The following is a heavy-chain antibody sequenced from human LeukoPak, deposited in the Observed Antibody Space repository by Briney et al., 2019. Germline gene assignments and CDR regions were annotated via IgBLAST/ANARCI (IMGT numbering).Heavy chain of an antibody. D-gene: IGHD4-17*01. J-gene: IGHJ4*02. CDR2: IYHSGST. V-gene: IGHV4-30-2*01. Sequence: SETLSLTCTVSGGSISSGGYYWSWIRQPPGKGLEWIGYIYHSGSTYYNPSLKSRVTISVDTSKNQFSLKLSSVTAADTAVYYCARDTVSAFDYWGQGTLVTVSS. CDR1: GGSISSGGYY. CDR3: ARDTVSAFDY.